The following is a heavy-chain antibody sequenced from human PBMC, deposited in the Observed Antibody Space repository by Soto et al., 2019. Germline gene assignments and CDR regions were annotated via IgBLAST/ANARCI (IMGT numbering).Heavy chain of an antibody. Sequence: QVQLVQSGAEVKKPGASVKVSCKASGYTFTSYGISWVRQAPGQGLEWMGWISAYNGNTNYAQKLQGRVTMTTDTSTSTAYMGLRRLGSDDTAVYYCARGRLVRWLAYYHYGMDVWGQGTTVTVSS. CDR2: ISAYNGNT. J-gene: IGHJ6*02. CDR1: GYTFTSYG. CDR3: ARGRLVRWLAYYHYGMDV. D-gene: IGHD6-19*01. V-gene: IGHV1-18*01.